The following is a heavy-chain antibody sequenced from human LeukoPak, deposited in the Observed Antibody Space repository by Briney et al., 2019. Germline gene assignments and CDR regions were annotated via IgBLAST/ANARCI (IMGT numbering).Heavy chain of an antibody. J-gene: IGHJ4*02. Sequence: GGSLRLSCAASGFTFSSYDMHWARQATGKGLEWVSAIGTAGDTYYPGSVKGRFTISRENAKNSLYLQMNSLRAGDTAVYYCARTSGTYYEFDSWGQGTLVTVSS. D-gene: IGHD1-26*01. V-gene: IGHV3-13*04. CDR1: GFTFSSYD. CDR3: ARTSGTYYEFDS. CDR2: IGTAGDT.